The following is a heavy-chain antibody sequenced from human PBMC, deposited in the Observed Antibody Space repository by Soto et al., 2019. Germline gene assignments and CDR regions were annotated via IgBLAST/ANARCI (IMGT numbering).Heavy chain of an antibody. Sequence: QVQLVQSGAEVKKPGSSVKVSCKASGGTFSSYTISWVRQAPGQGLEWMGRIITILGIANYAQKFQGRVTITADKSTSTAYMELSSLISEDTAVYYCAIQLVRGSGAGMDGWCQGTTVTVSS. V-gene: IGHV1-69*02. J-gene: IGHJ6*02. CDR2: IITILGIA. CDR3: AIQLVRGSGAGMDG. CDR1: GGTFSSYT. D-gene: IGHD3-10*01.